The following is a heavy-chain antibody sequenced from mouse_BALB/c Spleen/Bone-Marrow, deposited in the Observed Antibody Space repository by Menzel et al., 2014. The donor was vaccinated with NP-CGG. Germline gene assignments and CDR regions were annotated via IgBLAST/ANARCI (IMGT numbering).Heavy chain of an antibody. CDR2: IDPYSGGT. V-gene: IGHV1S135*01. J-gene: IGHJ4*01. CDR3: AMELSRAMDY. Sequence: VQLKESGPELVKPGASVKVSCKASGYVFTSYNMFWVKQSHGKSLEWIGYIDPYSGGTNYNQKFKGKATLTVDKSSNTAYMHLNSLTSEESAGYYRAMELSRAMDYWGQGTSVTGSA. CDR1: GYVFTSYN. D-gene: IGHD1-1*01.